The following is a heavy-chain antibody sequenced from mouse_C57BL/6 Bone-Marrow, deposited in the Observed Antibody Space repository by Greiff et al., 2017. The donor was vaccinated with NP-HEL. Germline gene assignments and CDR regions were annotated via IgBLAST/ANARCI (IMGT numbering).Heavy chain of an antibody. CDR1: GFTFSNYW. V-gene: IGHV6-3*01. CDR2: IRLKSDNYAT. Sequence: EVKLEESGGGLVQPGGSMKLSCVASGFTFSNYWMNWVRQSPEKGLEWVAQIRLKSDNYATHYAESVKGRFTISRDDSKSSVYLQMNNLRAEDTGIYYCTGDLLWYFDVWGTGTTVTVSS. J-gene: IGHJ1*03. CDR3: TGDLLWYFDV. D-gene: IGHD2-1*01.